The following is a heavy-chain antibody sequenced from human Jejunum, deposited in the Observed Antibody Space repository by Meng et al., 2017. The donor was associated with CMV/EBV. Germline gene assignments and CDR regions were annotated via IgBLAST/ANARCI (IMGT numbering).Heavy chain of an antibody. J-gene: IGHJ6*02. D-gene: IGHD3-16*01. V-gene: IGHV1-58*01. Sequence: GFTLDRAAVQWVRQARGQGLEWIGWIARGGNNIEYSQQVQERVSMSRDMSTNTAYLELSSLRSEDSAIYYCATVYDSYTHLSGLDVWGQGTTVTVSS. CDR2: IARGGNNI. CDR1: GFTLDRAA. CDR3: ATVYDSYTHLSGLDV.